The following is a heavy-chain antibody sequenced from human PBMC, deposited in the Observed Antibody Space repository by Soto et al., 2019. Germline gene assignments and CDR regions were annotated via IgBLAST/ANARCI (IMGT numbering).Heavy chain of an antibody. V-gene: IGHV3-33*01. CDR2: IWYDGSNK. J-gene: IGHJ6*02. CDR1: GFTFSSYG. Sequence: QVQLVESGGGVVQPGRSLRLSCAASGFTFSSYGMHWVRQAPGKGLEWVAVIWYDGSNKYYADSVKGRFTISRDNSKNTLYLQMNSLRAEDTAVYYCARDEGRDDFWSGPNYGMDVWGQGTTVTVSS. D-gene: IGHD3-3*01. CDR3: ARDEGRDDFWSGPNYGMDV.